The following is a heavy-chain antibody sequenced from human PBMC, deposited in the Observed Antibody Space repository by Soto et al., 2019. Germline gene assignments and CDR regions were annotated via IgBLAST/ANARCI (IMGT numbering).Heavy chain of an antibody. CDR2: IYYTGST. V-gene: IGHV4-31*03. CDR3: ARIEMASIK. D-gene: IGHD5-12*01. J-gene: IGHJ4*02. Sequence: SETLSLTCSVSGASIKSGGFYWSWLRQSPGKGLEWIGHIYYTGSTFVSPSLKGRLTISLDTSKNQFSLDLSSVTAADTAMYYCARIEMASIKWGRGTLVTVSS. CDR1: GASIKSGGFY.